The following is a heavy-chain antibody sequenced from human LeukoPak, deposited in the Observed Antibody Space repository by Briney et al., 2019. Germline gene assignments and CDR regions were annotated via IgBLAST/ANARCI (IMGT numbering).Heavy chain of an antibody. Sequence: ASVKVSCKASGYTFTSYDINWVRQATGQGLEWMGWMNPNSGNTGYAQKFQGRVTMTRNTSISTAYMELSSLRSDDTAVYYCASRGSLGYSSGWYYSSRAFDIWGQGTMVTVSS. CDR1: GYTFTSYD. J-gene: IGHJ3*02. D-gene: IGHD6-19*01. CDR3: ASRGSLGYSSGWYYSSRAFDI. V-gene: IGHV1-8*01. CDR2: MNPNSGNT.